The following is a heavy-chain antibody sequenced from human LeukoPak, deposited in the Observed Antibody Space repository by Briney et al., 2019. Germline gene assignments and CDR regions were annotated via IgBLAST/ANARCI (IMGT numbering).Heavy chain of an antibody. V-gene: IGHV4-59*01. CDR3: ARPLAAAGTIAGFDT. CDR1: GGSISSYY. J-gene: IGHJ5*02. D-gene: IGHD6-13*01. Sequence: WETLSLTCTVSGGSISSYYWSWIRQPPGKGLEWIGYIYYSGSTNYNPSLKSRVTTSVDTSKNQFSLKLSSVTGAHTAVYYCARPLAAAGTIAGFDTSGEGKLVTVSS. CDR2: IYYSGST.